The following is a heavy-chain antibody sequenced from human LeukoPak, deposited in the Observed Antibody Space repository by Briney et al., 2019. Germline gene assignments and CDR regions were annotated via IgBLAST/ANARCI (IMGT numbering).Heavy chain of an antibody. V-gene: IGHV4-34*01. CDR1: GGSFSSYD. Sequence: PAETLSLTCAPYGGSFSSYDWSWVRQTPGKGLEWIGEINHSGITNYNPSLKSRVTISVDTSKSQFSLKLSCVTAADTAVYYCARNLHYYDIRDYPYYFDYWGQGTLVTVSS. D-gene: IGHD3-22*01. CDR3: ARNLHYYDIRDYPYYFDY. CDR2: INHSGIT. J-gene: IGHJ4*02.